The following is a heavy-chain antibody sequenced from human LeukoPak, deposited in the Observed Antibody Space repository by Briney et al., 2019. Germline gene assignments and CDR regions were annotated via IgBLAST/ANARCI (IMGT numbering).Heavy chain of an antibody. J-gene: IGHJ4*02. CDR1: GFTFSSYE. D-gene: IGHD4-23*01. Sequence: TGGSLRLSCAASGFTFSSYEMNWVRQAPGKGLEWVSYISSSGSTIYYADSVKGRFTISRDNAKNSLYLQMNSLRAEDTAVYYCARDFGRWFLDYWGQGTLVTGSS. CDR2: ISSSGSTI. V-gene: IGHV3-48*03. CDR3: ARDFGRWFLDY.